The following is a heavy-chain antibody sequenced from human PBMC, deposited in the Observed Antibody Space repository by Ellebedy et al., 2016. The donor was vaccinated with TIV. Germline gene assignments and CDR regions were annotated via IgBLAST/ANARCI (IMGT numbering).Heavy chain of an antibody. D-gene: IGHD6-13*01. Sequence: PGGSLRLSCAASGFTFSSYSMNWVRQAPGKGLEWVSSISSSSSYIYYADSVKGRFTISRDNAKNSLYLQMNSLRAEDTAVYYCARGPYSNDWYFDLWGRGTLVTVSS. CDR3: ARGPYSNDWYFDL. V-gene: IGHV3-21*04. CDR1: GFTFSSYS. CDR2: ISSSSSYI. J-gene: IGHJ2*01.